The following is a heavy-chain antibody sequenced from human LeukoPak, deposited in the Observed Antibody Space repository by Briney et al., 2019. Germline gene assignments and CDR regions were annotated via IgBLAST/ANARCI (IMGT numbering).Heavy chain of an antibody. D-gene: IGHD6-6*01. V-gene: IGHV4-39*07. CDR3: ARVGVWGPYSSSSGPIGF. CDR1: GGSISSSSYY. Sequence: SETLSLTCTVSGGSISSSSYYWGWIRQPPGKGLEWIGSIYYSGSTYYSPSLKSRVTISVDTSKNQFSLKLTSVTAADTAVYYCARVGVWGPYSSSSGPIGFWGQGTLVTVSS. J-gene: IGHJ4*02. CDR2: IYYSGST.